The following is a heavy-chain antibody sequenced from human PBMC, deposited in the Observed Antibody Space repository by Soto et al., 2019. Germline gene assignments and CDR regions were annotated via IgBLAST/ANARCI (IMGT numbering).Heavy chain of an antibody. CDR3: ARCFDTGGSLVEDAFDI. J-gene: IGHJ3*02. V-gene: IGHV4-4*02. CDR1: GGAVNSDNW. Sequence: VRLQESGPGLVKPSGTLSLICAVSGGAVNSDNWWSWVRQSRGKWLDGVCEIYHSGSTNNNRSLKCRATISVDYSKIHCFREVTSVTSAATAVYYCARCFDTGGSLVEDAFDIWGRGTLVTVSS. D-gene: IGHD2-8*02. CDR2: IYHSGST.